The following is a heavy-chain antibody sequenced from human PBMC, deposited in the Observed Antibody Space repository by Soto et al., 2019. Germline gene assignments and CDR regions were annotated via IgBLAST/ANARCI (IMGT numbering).Heavy chain of an antibody. CDR1: GGSISSYY. D-gene: IGHD3-3*01. CDR2: IYYSGST. Sequence: SETLSLTCTVSGGSISSYYWSWIRQPPGKGLEWIGYIYYSGSTNYNPSLKSRVTISVDTSKNQFSLKLSSVTAADTAVYYCARGGQTIFGGGGDYYYMDVWGKGTTVTV. V-gene: IGHV4-59*01. CDR3: ARGGQTIFGGGGDYYYMDV. J-gene: IGHJ6*03.